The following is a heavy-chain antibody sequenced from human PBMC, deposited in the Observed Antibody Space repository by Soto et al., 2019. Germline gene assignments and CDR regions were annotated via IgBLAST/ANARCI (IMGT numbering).Heavy chain of an antibody. CDR3: ARDPDGSYGQRSYFDY. V-gene: IGHV6-1*01. D-gene: IGHD4-17*01. J-gene: IGHJ4*02. Sequence: PSQTLSLTCAISGDSVSSNSAAWSWIRQSPSRGLEWLGRTYYRSKWYNDYAVSVKSRITINPHTSKNQFSLQLNSVTPEDTAVYYCARDPDGSYGQRSYFDYRGQRTLVLVSS. CDR1: GDSVSSNSAA. CDR2: TYYRSKWYN.